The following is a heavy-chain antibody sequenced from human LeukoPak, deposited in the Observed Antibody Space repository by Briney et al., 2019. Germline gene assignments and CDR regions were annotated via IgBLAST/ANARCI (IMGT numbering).Heavy chain of an antibody. V-gene: IGHV4-59*01. CDR2: IYYSGST. J-gene: IGHJ4*02. CDR3: ARGLARGYSYGHFDY. D-gene: IGHD5-18*01. CDR1: GGSISSYY. Sequence: SETLSLTCTVSGGSISSYYRSWIRQPPGKGLEWIGYIYYSGSTNYNPSLKSRVTISVDTSKNQFSLKLSSVTAADTAVYYCARGLARGYSYGHFDYWGQGTLVTVSS.